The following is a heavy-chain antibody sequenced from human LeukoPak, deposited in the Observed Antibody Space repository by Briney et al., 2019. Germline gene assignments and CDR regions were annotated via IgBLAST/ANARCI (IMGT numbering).Heavy chain of an antibody. Sequence: GESQRISCKGSGYSFTSYWISWVRQMPGKGLEWMGRIDPSDSYTNYSPSFQGHVTISADKSISTAYLQWSSLKASDTAMYYCATEYCSGGSCYLMDYWGQGTLVTVSS. CDR2: IDPSDSYT. V-gene: IGHV5-10-1*01. CDR1: GYSFTSYW. D-gene: IGHD2-15*01. J-gene: IGHJ4*02. CDR3: ATEYCSGGSCYLMDY.